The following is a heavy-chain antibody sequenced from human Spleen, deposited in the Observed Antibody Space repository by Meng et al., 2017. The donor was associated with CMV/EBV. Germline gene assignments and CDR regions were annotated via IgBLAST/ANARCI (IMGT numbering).Heavy chain of an antibody. J-gene: IGHJ6*02. D-gene: IGHD6-19*01. CDR2: LSGSGGST. CDR1: GFTFSSYA. CDR3: AKDRVGVAGNYFAMDV. Sequence: GESLKISCVASGFTFSSYATSWVRQAPGKGLEWVSTLSGSGGSTYYADSVKGRITISRENSKNTLCLQMISLRVEDTAVYYCAKDRVGVAGNYFAMDVWGQRTTVTVSS. V-gene: IGHV3-23*01.